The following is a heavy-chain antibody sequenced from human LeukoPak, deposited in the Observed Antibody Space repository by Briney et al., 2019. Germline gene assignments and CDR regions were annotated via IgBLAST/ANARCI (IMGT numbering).Heavy chain of an antibody. CDR3: ARDGATGYYYYMDV. J-gene: IGHJ6*03. Sequence: SETLSLTCTLSGGSSSNYYWSWIRQPPGKGLEWIGYIYYSGSTNYNPSLKSRVTISVDTSKNQFSLKLSSVTAADTAVYYCARDGATGYYYYMDVWGKGTTVTVSS. V-gene: IGHV4-59*12. CDR2: IYYSGST. CDR1: GGSSSNYY. D-gene: IGHD5-12*01.